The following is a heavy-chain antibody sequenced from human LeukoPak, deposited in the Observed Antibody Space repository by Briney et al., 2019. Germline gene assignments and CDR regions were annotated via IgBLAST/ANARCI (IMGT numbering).Heavy chain of an antibody. J-gene: IGHJ4*02. CDR1: GYTFTSYY. Sequence: ASVKVSCKASGYTFTSYYIHWVRQAPGQGLEWMGIINPSGGSTNYAQKFQGRVTMTRDMSTSTVYMELSSLRSEDTAVYYCARFSYYDSSAIDYWGQGTLVTVSS. CDR2: INPSGGST. CDR3: ARFSYYDSSAIDY. D-gene: IGHD3-22*01. V-gene: IGHV1-46*01.